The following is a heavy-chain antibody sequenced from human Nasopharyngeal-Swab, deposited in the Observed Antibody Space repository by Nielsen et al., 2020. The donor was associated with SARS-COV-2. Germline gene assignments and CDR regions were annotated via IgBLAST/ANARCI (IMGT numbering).Heavy chain of an antibody. D-gene: IGHD3-10*01. CDR2: ISSSSTI. CDR3: ARGMWFRELSTTFYYYGMDV. CDR1: GFTFSSYS. Sequence: ESLKISCAASGFTFSSYSMNWVRQAPGKGLEWVSYISSSSTIYYADSVKGRFTISRDNAKNSLYLQMNSLRAEDTAVYYCARGMWFRELSTTFYYYGMDVWGKGTTVTASS. V-gene: IGHV3-48*04. J-gene: IGHJ6*04.